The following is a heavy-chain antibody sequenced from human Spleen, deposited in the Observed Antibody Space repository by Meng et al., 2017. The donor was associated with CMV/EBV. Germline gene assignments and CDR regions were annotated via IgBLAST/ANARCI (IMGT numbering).Heavy chain of an antibody. V-gene: IGHV3-7*03. D-gene: IGHD2-2*01. CDR3: AKDLGEDIVLLPAAIRPDRGGLYYYYYGLDV. CDR2: IKQDGSEK. CDR1: GFTFSSYW. J-gene: IGHJ6*02. Sequence: GESLKISCAASGFTFSSYWMNWVRQAPGKGLEWVANIKQDGSEKYYVDFVKGRFTVSRDNAKNSLYLQMNSLRAEDTALYYCAKDLGEDIVLLPAAIRPDRGGLYYYYYGLDVWGQGTTVTVSS.